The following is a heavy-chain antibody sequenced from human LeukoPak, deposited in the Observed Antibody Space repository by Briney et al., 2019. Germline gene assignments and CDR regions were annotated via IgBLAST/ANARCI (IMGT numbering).Heavy chain of an antibody. J-gene: IGHJ4*02. D-gene: IGHD5-18*01. CDR3: ARGTNTAMGVDN. V-gene: IGHV3-21*01. Sequence: PGGCLRLSCAASGFTFSSYWMTWVRQAPGKGLEWVSSISSSSSYIYYADSVKGRFTISRDNAKNSLYLQMNSLRAEDTAVYYCARGTNTAMGVDNWGQGTLVTVSS. CDR2: ISSSSSYI. CDR1: GFTFSSYW.